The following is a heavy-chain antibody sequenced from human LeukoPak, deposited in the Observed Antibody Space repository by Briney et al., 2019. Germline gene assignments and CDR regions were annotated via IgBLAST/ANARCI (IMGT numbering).Heavy chain of an antibody. V-gene: IGHV3-23*01. CDR3: AKGSSSGWSGDYFDY. CDR2: ISGSGGST. CDR1: GFTFSSYA. D-gene: IGHD6-19*01. Sequence: GGSLRLSCAASGFTFSSYAMSWVRQAPGKGLEWVSTISGSGGSTYYADSVKGRFTISRDNSKNMLSLQMSSLRVEDTAVYYCAKGSSSGWSGDYFDYWGQGTLVTVSS. J-gene: IGHJ4*02.